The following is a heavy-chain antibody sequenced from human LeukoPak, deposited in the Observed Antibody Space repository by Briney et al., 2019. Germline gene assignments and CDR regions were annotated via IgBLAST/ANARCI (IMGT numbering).Heavy chain of an antibody. V-gene: IGHV3-11*01. J-gene: IGHJ6*02. CDR2: ISSSGSTI. CDR3: ARDTYPYIKSGHMDV. Sequence: GGSLRLSCAASGFTFSDYYMSWIRQAPGKGLEWVSYISSSGSTIYYADSVKGRFTISRDNAKNSLYLQMNSLRAEDTAVYYRARDTYPYIKSGHMDVWGQGTTVTVSS. D-gene: IGHD2-2*02. CDR1: GFTFSDYY.